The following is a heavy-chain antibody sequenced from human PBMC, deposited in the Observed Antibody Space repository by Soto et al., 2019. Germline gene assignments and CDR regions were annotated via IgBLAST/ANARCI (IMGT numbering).Heavy chain of an antibody. J-gene: IGHJ4*02. CDR2: IWYDGNNK. V-gene: IGHV3-33*01. D-gene: IGHD1-26*01. Sequence: QVQLVESGGGVVQPGRSLRLSCAASGFIFSSYGMHWVRQAPGKGLEWVAVIWYDGNNKYYADSVKGRFTISRDDSKSTLYLQMNSLRDEDTAVYYCARWSGGYYFDYGGRGTLVTVSS. CDR3: ARWSGGYYFDY. CDR1: GFIFSSYG.